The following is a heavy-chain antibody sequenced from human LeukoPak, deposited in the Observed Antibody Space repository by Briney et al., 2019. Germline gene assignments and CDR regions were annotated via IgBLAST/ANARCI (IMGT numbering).Heavy chain of an antibody. D-gene: IGHD6-19*01. CDR1: GGSFSGYY. J-gene: IGHJ6*03. CDR3: ARGSSGWYWSGYYYYMDV. Sequence: SETLSLTCAVYGGSFSGYYWSWIRQPPGKGLEWIGEINHSGSTNYNPSLKSRVTISVDTSKNQFSLKLSSVTAADTAVYYCARGSSGWYWSGYYYYMDVWGKGTTVTISS. V-gene: IGHV4-34*01. CDR2: INHSGST.